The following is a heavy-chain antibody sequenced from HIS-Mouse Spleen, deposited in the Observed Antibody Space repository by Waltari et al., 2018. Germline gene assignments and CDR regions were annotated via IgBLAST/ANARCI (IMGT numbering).Heavy chain of an antibody. CDR2: IYYSGST. CDR3: AREIPYSSSWYDWYFDL. Sequence: QLQLQESGPGLVKPSETLSLTCTVSGGSISSSSYYWGWIRQPPGKGLEWIGSIYYSGSTHYNPSLKSRVTISGDTSKNQFSLKLSSVTAAATAVYYCAREIPYSSSWYDWYFDLWGRGTLVTVSS. J-gene: IGHJ2*01. D-gene: IGHD6-13*01. V-gene: IGHV4-39*07. CDR1: GGSISSSSYY.